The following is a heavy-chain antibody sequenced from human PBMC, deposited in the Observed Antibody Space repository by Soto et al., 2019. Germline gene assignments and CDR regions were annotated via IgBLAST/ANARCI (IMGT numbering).Heavy chain of an antibody. CDR3: AKDWAGYCSGGSGFGAFDY. J-gene: IGHJ4*02. V-gene: IGHV3-23*01. D-gene: IGHD2-15*01. CDR2: ISGDGSRT. CDR1: GFSFSTYP. Sequence: DVQLLESGGGLVQPGGSLRLSCATSGFSFSTYPMSWVRQAPGKGLEWISFISGDGSRTYFADSVKGRFTISRNNSKNTLYLQMKSLRAEDTAIYYCAKDWAGYCSGGSGFGAFDYWGQGTLVTVSS.